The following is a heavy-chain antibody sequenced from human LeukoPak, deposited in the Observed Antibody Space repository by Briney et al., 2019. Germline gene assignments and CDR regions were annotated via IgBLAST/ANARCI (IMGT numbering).Heavy chain of an antibody. CDR1: GGTFSRYA. CDR2: IIPLLATT. D-gene: IGHD3-16*02. J-gene: IGHJ6*03. Sequence: ASVKVSCKASGGTFSRYAISWLRQAPGQGLEWMGGIIPLLATTNYAQKFRGRVTITADESPTTAYMELSSLSSEDTAIYYCATSVYVSGSYRPSDYYYSMDVWGKGTTVTIFS. V-gene: IGHV1-69*13. CDR3: ATSVYVSGSYRPSDYYYSMDV.